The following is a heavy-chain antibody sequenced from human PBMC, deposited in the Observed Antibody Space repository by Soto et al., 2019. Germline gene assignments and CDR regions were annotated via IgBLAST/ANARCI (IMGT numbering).Heavy chain of an antibody. CDR3: ARAVHYYGSGSYDRELYYFDY. CDR1: GGAISSYY. Sequence: SETLSLTCTVSGGAISSYYWSWIRQPPGKGLEWIGYIYYSGSTNYNPSLKSRVTISVDTSKNQFSLKLSSVTAADTAVYYCARAVHYYGSGSYDRELYYFDYWGQG. V-gene: IGHV4-59*01. J-gene: IGHJ4*02. CDR2: IYYSGST. D-gene: IGHD3-10*01.